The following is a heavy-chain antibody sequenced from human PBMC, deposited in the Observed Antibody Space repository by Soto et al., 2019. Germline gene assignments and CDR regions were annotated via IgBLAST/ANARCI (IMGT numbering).Heavy chain of an antibody. D-gene: IGHD2-2*01. Sequence: EVQLVESGGGLIQPGGSLRLSCAVSGFTVSNNYMSWVRQAPGKGLEGVSVIYSGGYTAYGDSVKGRFTISRDNSKTHLSLKGNSRGPVHTAVFYGAADQGGGGYWGQGTLVTVSS. CDR3: AADQGGGGY. J-gene: IGHJ4*02. CDR2: IYSGGYT. V-gene: IGHV3-53*01. CDR1: GFTVSNNY.